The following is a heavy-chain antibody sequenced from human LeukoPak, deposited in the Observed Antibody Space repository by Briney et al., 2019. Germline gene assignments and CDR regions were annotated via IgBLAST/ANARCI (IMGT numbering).Heavy chain of an antibody. J-gene: IGHJ4*02. CDR3: AKGVAGTDY. CDR1: GFTFDDYG. Sequence: SGGSLRLSCAASGFTFDDYGMRWVRQAPGQGLEWVSGINWNGGSTGYADSVKGRFTISRDNAKNTLYLQMNSLRAEDTAVYYCAKGVAGTDYWGQGTLVTVSS. CDR2: INWNGGST. D-gene: IGHD6-19*01. V-gene: IGHV3-20*04.